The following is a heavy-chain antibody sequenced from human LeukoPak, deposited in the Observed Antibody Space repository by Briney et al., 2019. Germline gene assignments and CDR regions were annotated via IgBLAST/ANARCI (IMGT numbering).Heavy chain of an antibody. CDR2: IYTSGST. CDR1: GGSISSGSYY. V-gene: IGHV4-61*02. D-gene: IGHD5-12*01. CDR3: ARDIDIVATTGAFDI. J-gene: IGHJ3*02. Sequence: SETLSLTCTVSGGSISSGSYYWSWIRQPAGKGLEWIGRIYTSGSTNYNPSLKSRVTISVDTSKNQFSLKLSSVTAADTAVYYCARDIDIVATTGAFDIWGQGTMVTVSS.